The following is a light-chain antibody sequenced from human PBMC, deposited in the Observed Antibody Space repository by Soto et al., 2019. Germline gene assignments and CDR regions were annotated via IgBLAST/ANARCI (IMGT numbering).Light chain of an antibody. CDR3: CSYAGSYTFV. Sequence: QSVLTQPRSVSGSPGQSVTISCTGTSGDIGGFNYVSWYQQHPGKVPKLMIYDVTKRPSGVPDRFSASKSGNTASLTISGLQAEDEADCCSYAGSYTFVFGTGTKVTVL. CDR1: SGDIGGFNY. J-gene: IGLJ1*01. CDR2: DVT. V-gene: IGLV2-11*01.